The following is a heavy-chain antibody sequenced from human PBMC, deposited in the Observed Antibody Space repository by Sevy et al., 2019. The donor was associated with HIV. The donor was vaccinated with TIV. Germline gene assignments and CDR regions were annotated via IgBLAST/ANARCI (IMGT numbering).Heavy chain of an antibody. Sequence: GGSLRLSCAASGFIVSYYAIHWVRQAPGKGLEWVAVISYDGNNIYYGDSVKRRFTISRDNSKNTLYLQMNSLRPEDTAVYYCARDFYEFGDPRGLDSWGQGTLVTVSS. J-gene: IGHJ4*02. CDR1: GFIVSYYA. CDR3: ARDFYEFGDPRGLDS. D-gene: IGHD3-3*01. V-gene: IGHV3-30-3*01. CDR2: ISYDGNNI.